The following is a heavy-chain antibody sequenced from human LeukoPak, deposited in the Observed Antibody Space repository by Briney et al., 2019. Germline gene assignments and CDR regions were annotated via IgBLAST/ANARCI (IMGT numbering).Heavy chain of an antibody. V-gene: IGHV4-59*01. J-gene: IGHJ1*01. D-gene: IGHD2-8*02. CDR2: IYYSGTT. CDR1: GGSISSYY. Sequence: SSETLSLTCTVSGGSISSYYWSWIRQPPGKGLEWIGYIYYSGTTNYNPSLKSRVTISVDTSKNQFSLKLSSVTAADTAVYYCARVSGGLEEYFQHWGQGTLVTVSS. CDR3: ARVSGGLEEYFQH.